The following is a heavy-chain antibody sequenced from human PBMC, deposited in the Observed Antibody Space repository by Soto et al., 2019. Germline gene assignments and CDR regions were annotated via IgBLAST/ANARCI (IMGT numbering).Heavy chain of an antibody. CDR1: GYKVSTWHNFTSYW. D-gene: IGHD2-2*01. Sequence: GESLKISCMGSGYKVSTWHNFTSYWIAWVRQMPGEGLEWMGIIYPGDSDTRYSPSFQGQVTISADKSINSVYLQETFTEAADTAMYYCARRVHSNSPGGGLDVWGQGTTVTVSS. J-gene: IGHJ6*02. V-gene: IGHV5-51*01. CDR2: IYPGDSDT. CDR3: ARRVHSNSPGGGLDV.